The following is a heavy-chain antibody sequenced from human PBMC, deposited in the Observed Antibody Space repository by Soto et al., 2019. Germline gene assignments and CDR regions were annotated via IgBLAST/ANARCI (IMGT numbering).Heavy chain of an antibody. Sequence: QVQLVQSGAEVKKPGASVKVSCKASGYTFTSYDINWVRQATGQGLEWMGWMNPNSGNTGYAQKFQGSVTMTSNHSISNAYMELSSLRSEDTAVYYCARGAGDYADDGLYDYGMDVWGQGNTVTVSS. V-gene: IGHV1-8*01. CDR3: ARGAGDYADDGLYDYGMDV. CDR2: MNPNSGNT. J-gene: IGHJ6*02. CDR1: GYTFTSYD. D-gene: IGHD4-17*01.